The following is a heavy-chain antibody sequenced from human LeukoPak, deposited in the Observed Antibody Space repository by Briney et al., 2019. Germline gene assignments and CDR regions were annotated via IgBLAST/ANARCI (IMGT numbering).Heavy chain of an antibody. J-gene: IGHJ1*01. V-gene: IGHV4-39*01. D-gene: IGHD4-23*01. Sequence: TSETLSLTCTVSGVSISSSYSYWGWIRQPPGMGLEWIGSIYYTGNTYYNASLKSQVSISIDTSKNQFSLKLTSVTAADTAVYYCARAYGGNSQYFQHWGQGTLVTVSS. CDR3: ARAYGGNSQYFQH. CDR2: IYYTGNT. CDR1: GVSISSSYSY.